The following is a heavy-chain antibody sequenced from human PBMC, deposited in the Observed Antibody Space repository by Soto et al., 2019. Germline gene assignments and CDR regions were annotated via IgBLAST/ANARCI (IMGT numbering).Heavy chain of an antibody. CDR3: ARAGGDYYYGMDV. D-gene: IGHD1-26*01. J-gene: IGHJ6*02. Sequence: HPGGSLRLSCAASGFTFSSYWMHWVRQAPGKGLVWVSRINSDGSSTSYADSVKGRFTISRDNAKNTLYLQMNSLRAEDTAVYYCARAGGDYYYGMDVWGQGTTVTVSS. CDR2: INSDGSST. V-gene: IGHV3-74*01. CDR1: GFTFSSYW.